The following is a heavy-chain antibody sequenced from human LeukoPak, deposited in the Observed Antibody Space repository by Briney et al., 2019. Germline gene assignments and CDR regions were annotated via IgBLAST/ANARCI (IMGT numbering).Heavy chain of an antibody. Sequence: PEGSLRLSCAASEFTFSSYSMNWVRQAPGKGLEWVSSISSSSSYIYYADSVKGRFTISRDNAKNSVYLQMNSLRVEDTAVYYCARDSSYESSGDFDYWGQGTLVTVSS. CDR2: ISSSSSYI. CDR1: EFTFSSYS. D-gene: IGHD3-22*01. V-gene: IGHV3-21*01. CDR3: ARDSSYESSGDFDY. J-gene: IGHJ4*02.